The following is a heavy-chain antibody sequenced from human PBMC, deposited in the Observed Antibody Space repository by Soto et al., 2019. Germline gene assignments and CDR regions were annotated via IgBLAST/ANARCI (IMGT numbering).Heavy chain of an antibody. Sequence: GGSLRLSCAASGFTFRTYAMSWVRQAPGKGLEWVSTISGNGGTSYADFVRGRFTISRDNSKNTLYLQMNSLRAEDTAIYYCAKDAPGSGWLSDYWGQGTRVTVSS. V-gene: IGHV3-23*01. CDR3: AKDAPGSGWLSDY. D-gene: IGHD3-22*01. CDR2: ISGNGGT. J-gene: IGHJ4*02. CDR1: GFTFRTYA.